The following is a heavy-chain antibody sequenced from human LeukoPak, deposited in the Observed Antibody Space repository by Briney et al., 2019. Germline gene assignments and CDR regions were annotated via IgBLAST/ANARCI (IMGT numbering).Heavy chain of an antibody. V-gene: IGHV4-4*07. Sequence: PSETLSLTCAVSGGSLSNDYFTWIRQPAGKGLEWIGRIHSGGTTNYNPSLMSRVTLSVDTSKNQISLRLTSVTAADTALYYCARDNPSGYTYGYEHYYYYIDVWGKGTTVTVSS. D-gene: IGHD5-18*01. CDR2: IHSGGTT. J-gene: IGHJ6*03. CDR3: ARDNPSGYTYGYEHYYYYIDV. CDR1: GGSLSNDY.